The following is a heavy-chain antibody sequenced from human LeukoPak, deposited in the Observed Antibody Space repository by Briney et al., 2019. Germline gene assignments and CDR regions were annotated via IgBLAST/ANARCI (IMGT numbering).Heavy chain of an antibody. D-gene: IGHD3-3*01. J-gene: IGHJ6*04. CDR3: ASTYYDFWSGSDV. CDR2: IYTSGST. Sequence: SETLSLTCTVSGGSLSGYYLSWIRQPPGKGLEGIGYIYTSGSTNYNPSLKSRVTISVDTSTNQFSLKLSSVTAADTAVYYGASTYYDFWSGSDVWGKGTTVTVSS. V-gene: IGHV4-4*09. CDR1: GGSLSGYY.